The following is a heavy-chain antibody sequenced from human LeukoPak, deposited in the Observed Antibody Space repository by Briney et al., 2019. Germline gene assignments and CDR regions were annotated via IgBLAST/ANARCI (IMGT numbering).Heavy chain of an antibody. CDR1: GGSISSYY. J-gene: IGHJ5*02. Sequence: SKTLSLTCTVSGGSISSYYWSWIRQPPGKGLEWIGYIYYSGSTNYNPSLKSRVTISVGTSKNQFSLRLSSVTAADTAVYYCARWSLRRFDPWGQGTLVTVSS. CDR2: IYYSGST. CDR3: ARWSLRRFDP. V-gene: IGHV4-59*01.